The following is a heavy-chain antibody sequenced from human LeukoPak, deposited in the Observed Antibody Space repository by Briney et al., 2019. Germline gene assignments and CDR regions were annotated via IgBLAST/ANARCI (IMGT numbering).Heavy chain of an antibody. D-gene: IGHD3-10*01. J-gene: IGHJ3*02. Sequence: PSETLSLTCTVSGGSISSGDYYWSGIRQPPGKGLEWIGYIYYSGSTCYNPSLKSRVTISVDTSKNQFSLKLSSVTAADTAVYYCARDLQAVPGSGSYHDAFDIWGQGTMVTVSS. CDR3: ARDLQAVPGSGSYHDAFDI. V-gene: IGHV4-30-4*01. CDR1: GGSISSGDYY. CDR2: IYYSGST.